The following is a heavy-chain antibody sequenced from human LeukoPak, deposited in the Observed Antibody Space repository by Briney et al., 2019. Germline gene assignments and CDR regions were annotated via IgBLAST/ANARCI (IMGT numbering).Heavy chain of an antibody. D-gene: IGHD3-10*01. CDR2: INPSGGST. V-gene: IGHV1-46*01. Sequence: VASVKVSCKASGYTFTSYYMHWVRQAPGQGLEWMGIINPSGGSTSYAQKFQGRVTMTRDTSTSTVYMELSSLRSEDTAVYYCARGWGPRISVRGVIGNWFDPWGQGTLVTVSS. J-gene: IGHJ5*02. CDR1: GYTFTSYY. CDR3: ARGWGPRISVRGVIGNWFDP.